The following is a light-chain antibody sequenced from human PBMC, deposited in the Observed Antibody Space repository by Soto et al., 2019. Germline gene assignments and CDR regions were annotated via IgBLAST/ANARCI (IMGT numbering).Light chain of an antibody. CDR2: DVS. CDR3: TSWTSSNSYV. V-gene: IGLV2-14*01. CDR1: SSDVGAYNY. Sequence: QSALTQPASVSGSPAQSITISCTGTSSDVGAYNYVSWYQQYPGKAPKLMIFDVSNRPSGISHRFSGSKSGDTASLTISGIQAEDEADYYCTSWTSSNSYVFGTGTKVTVL. J-gene: IGLJ1*01.